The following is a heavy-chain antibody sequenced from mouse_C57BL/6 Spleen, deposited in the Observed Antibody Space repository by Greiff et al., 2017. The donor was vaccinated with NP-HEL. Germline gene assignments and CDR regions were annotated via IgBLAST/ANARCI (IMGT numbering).Heavy chain of an antibody. CDR3: AREGYYYGSSFYWYFDV. CDR2: IYPGSGST. D-gene: IGHD1-1*01. V-gene: IGHV1-55*01. J-gene: IGHJ1*03. Sequence: QVQLQQSGAELVKPGASVKMSCKASGYTFTSYWITWVKQRPGQGLEWIGDIYPGSGSTNYNEKFKSKATLTVDTSSSTAYMQLSSLTSEDSAVYYCAREGYYYGSSFYWYFDVWGTGTTVTVSS. CDR1: GYTFTSYW.